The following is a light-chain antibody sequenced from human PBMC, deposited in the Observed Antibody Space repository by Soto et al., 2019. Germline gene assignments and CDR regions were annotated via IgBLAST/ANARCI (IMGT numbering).Light chain of an antibody. CDR2: GAS. V-gene: IGKV3-20*01. CDR1: QNIKSNY. J-gene: IGKJ1*01. Sequence: ESVLTQSPGTLSLSPGARAPLSCRGRQNIKSNYLAWYRQKPGQAPRLLIYGASNRAAGVPDRFSGSGSGTDFTLTITSLEPEDFAVYYCQQYGTSLRGTFGQGTKVDIK. CDR3: QQYGTSLRGT.